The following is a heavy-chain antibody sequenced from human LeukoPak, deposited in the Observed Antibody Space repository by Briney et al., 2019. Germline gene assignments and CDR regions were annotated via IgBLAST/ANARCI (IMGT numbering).Heavy chain of an antibody. D-gene: IGHD5-12*01. CDR3: ARGGTIVATATAYYYYYGMDV. V-gene: IGHV1-18*01. CDR1: GYTFTSYG. CDR2: ISAYNGNT. J-gene: IGHJ6*02. Sequence: ASVKVSCKASGYTFTSYGISWVRQAPGQGLEWMGWISAYNGNTNYAQKLQGRVTMTTDTSTSTAYMELRSLRSDDTAVYYCARGGTIVATATAYYYYYGMDVWGQGTTVTVFS.